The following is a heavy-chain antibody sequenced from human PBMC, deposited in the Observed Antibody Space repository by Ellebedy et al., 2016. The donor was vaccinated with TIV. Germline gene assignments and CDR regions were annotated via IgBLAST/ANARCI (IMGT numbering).Heavy chain of an antibody. Sequence: SQTLSLTCAISGDSVSSNNAAWTWIRQSPSRGLEWLGRTYYRTKWYNEYAVSVKSRITINPHNFENQFSLHLNSVTPEDTAVYYCAREIPLGYIYGLHDSWGQGTQVIVSS. CDR2: TYYRTKWYN. V-gene: IGHV6-1*01. CDR3: AREIPLGYIYGLHDS. D-gene: IGHD5-18*01. CDR1: GDSVSSNNAA. J-gene: IGHJ4*02.